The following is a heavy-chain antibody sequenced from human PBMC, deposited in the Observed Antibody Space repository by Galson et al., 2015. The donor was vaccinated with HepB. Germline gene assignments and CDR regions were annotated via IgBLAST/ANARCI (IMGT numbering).Heavy chain of an antibody. CDR3: ARAGHNWNDRYFDY. D-gene: IGHD1-20*01. Sequence: SVTVSCKASGDTFSTYSFTWVRQAPGQGLEWMGGIIPMFTITNYAQKFQGRVTITADESTSTAYMELSSLRFEDTAVYYCARAGHNWNDRYFDYWGQGTLVTVSS. J-gene: IGHJ4*02. V-gene: IGHV1-69*13. CDR2: IIPMFTIT. CDR1: GDTFSTYS.